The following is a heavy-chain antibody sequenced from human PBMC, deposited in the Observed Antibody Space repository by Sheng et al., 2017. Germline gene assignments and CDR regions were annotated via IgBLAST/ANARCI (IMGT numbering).Heavy chain of an antibody. J-gene: IGHJ2*01. CDR1: GFTFSSYA. V-gene: IGHV3-23*01. Sequence: EVQLLESGGGLVQPGGSLRLSCAVSGFTFSSYAMSWVRQAPGKGLEWVSGISGSGGSTSYADSVKGRFTISRDNSKNTLYLQMNSLRAEDTAAYYCTKDLYYYESTGYSLPVYFDLWGRGTLVTVSS. CDR3: TKDLYYYESTGYSLPVYFDL. D-gene: IGHD3-22*01. CDR2: ISGSGGST.